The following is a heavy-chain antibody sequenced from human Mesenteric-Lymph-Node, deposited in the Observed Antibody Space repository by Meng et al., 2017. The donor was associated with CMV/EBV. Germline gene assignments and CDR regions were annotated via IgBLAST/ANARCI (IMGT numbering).Heavy chain of an antibody. CDR3: ARARRYQLLYGRYYFDY. J-gene: IGHJ4*02. V-gene: IGHV1-18*01. Sequence: ASVKVSCKTSGYTFTNYGINWVRQAPGQGLEWVGWISPYNGNTYYAQKLQGRLTMTTDTSTTTSYMELRSLRSDDTAVYYCARARRYQLLYGRYYFDYWGQGTLVTVSS. CDR1: GYTFTNYG. D-gene: IGHD2-2*02. CDR2: ISPYNGNT.